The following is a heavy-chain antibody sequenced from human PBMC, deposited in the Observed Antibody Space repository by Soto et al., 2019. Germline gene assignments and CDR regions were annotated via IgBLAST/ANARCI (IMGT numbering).Heavy chain of an antibody. CDR3: ARGRYGAS. CDR1: GYDFTTYG. V-gene: IGHV1-18*01. CDR2: ISAHNGNT. J-gene: IGHJ5*02. Sequence: QVHLVQSGAEVKKSGASVKVSCKGSGYDFTTYGITWVRQAPGQGLEWMAWISAHNGNTDYAQKRQGRVTVTRQTSTSTAYMELRSLRSDDPAVYYCARGRYGASWGQGALVTVSS. D-gene: IGHD3-10*01.